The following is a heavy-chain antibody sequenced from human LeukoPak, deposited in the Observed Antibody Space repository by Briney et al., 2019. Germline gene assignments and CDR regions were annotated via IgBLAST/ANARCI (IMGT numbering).Heavy chain of an antibody. CDR3: ARTYCSGGSCHFDY. CDR1: GGSIRSYY. J-gene: IGHJ4*02. CDR2: IFYSGTT. Sequence: SETLSLTCTVSGGSIRSYYWSWIRQPPGKGLEWVGYIFYSGTTDSNPSLKSRVTISVDTSRNQFSLKLSSVTAADTAVYYCARTYCSGGSCHFDYWGQGTLVTVSS. D-gene: IGHD2-15*01. V-gene: IGHV4-59*08.